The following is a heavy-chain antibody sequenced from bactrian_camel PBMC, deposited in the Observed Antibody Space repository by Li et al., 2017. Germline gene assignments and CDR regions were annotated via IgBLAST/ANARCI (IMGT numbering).Heavy chain of an antibody. V-gene: IGHV3S53*01. CDR2: ISTDGTP. J-gene: IGHJ4*01. CDR1: GRRLNEPG. Sequence: HVQLVESGGVSVQAGGSLRLSCKVSGRRLNEPGMGWYRWTPGKERDFVASISTDGTPTYGDSVQGRATISQDNAKNMMYLEINSLKPDDSGLYRCAPAGRSYVDINCRASLGQGTQVTVS. D-gene: IGHD7*01.